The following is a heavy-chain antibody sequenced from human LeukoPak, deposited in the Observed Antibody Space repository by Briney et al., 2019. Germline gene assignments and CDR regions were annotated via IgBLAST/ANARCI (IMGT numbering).Heavy chain of an antibody. CDR1: GATINSYY. Sequence: PSETLSLTCSVSGATINSYYWNWIRQSPRKGLEWIDHIYDIATAKYNPSFKGRVTSSVDKSVSQVSLKMTSVTAADTAVYYCARSFYCQERYDWLDHWGQGTLVTVSS. CDR2: IYDIATA. CDR3: ARSFYCQERYDWLDH. J-gene: IGHJ5*02. D-gene: IGHD3-22*01. V-gene: IGHV4-59*01.